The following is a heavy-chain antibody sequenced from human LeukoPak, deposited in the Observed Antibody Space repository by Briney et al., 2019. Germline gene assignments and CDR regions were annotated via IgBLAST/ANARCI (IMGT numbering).Heavy chain of an antibody. CDR1: GFTFSNYA. CDR3: ASPGVYSSSWYYFDY. Sequence: GGSLRLSCAASGFTFSNYAMHWVRQAPGKGLEYVSAISSNGGSTYYADSVKGRFTISRDNSKNTLYLQMDSLRAEDMAVYYCASPGVYSSSWYYFDYWGQGTLVTVSS. J-gene: IGHJ4*02. D-gene: IGHD6-13*01. CDR2: ISSNGGST. V-gene: IGHV3-64*02.